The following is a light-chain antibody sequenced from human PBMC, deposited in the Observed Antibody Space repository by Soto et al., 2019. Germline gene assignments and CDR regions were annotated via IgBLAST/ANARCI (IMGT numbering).Light chain of an antibody. CDR1: RSVLYSSDNKNY. CDR3: QQYYSTPQT. J-gene: IGKJ1*01. V-gene: IGKV4-1*01. Sequence: DIVMTQSPDSLAVSLGERATINCKSSRSVLYSSDNKNYIAWYQQKPGQPPRLLIYWASTRESGVPDRFSGSGSGADFTLSISSLQAEDVAVYYCQQYYSTPQTFGLGTTVEIK. CDR2: WAS.